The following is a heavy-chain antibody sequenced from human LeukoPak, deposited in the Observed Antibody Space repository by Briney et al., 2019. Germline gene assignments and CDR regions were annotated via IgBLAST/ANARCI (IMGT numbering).Heavy chain of an antibody. CDR2: KDYSGST. Sequence: SETLSLTWTVSGGSISRDYWSWIRQPPGKGLEWIGYKDYSGSTNYNRSLKSRVTISVDTSKNQFSLKLSSVTAADTAVYYCARVYYSSGYDYWYFDLWGRGTLVTVSS. V-gene: IGHV4-59*01. J-gene: IGHJ2*01. CDR1: GGSISRDY. D-gene: IGHD6-25*01. CDR3: ARVYYSSGYDYWYFDL.